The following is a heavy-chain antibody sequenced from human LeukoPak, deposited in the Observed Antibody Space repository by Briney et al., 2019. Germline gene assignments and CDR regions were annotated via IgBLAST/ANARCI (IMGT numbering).Heavy chain of an antibody. D-gene: IGHD6-13*01. Sequence: SQTLSLTCAISGDSVSSNSAAWNWLRPSPSRGLEWLGRTNYRSKWYNDYAVSVKSRILINPDTSKNQFSLQLNSVTPEDTAVYYCARDSSSWYVYFQHWGQGALVTVSS. V-gene: IGHV6-1*01. CDR3: ARDSSSWYVYFQH. J-gene: IGHJ1*01. CDR1: GDSVSSNSAA. CDR2: TNYRSKWYN.